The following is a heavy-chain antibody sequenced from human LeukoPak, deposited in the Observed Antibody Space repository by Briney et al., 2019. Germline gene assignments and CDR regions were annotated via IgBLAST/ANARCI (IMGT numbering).Heavy chain of an antibody. V-gene: IGHV4-39*07. D-gene: IGHD6-19*01. J-gene: IGHJ4*02. CDR1: GGSISSSSYY. CDR2: IYYSGST. CDR3: VRETSLAGFASGLGFNY. Sequence: PSETLSLTCTVSGGSISSSSYYWGWIRQPPGKGLEWIGSIYYSGSTYYNPSLKSRVTISVDTSKNQFSLKLSSVTAADTATYYCVRETSLAGFASGLGFNYWGQGILVTVSS.